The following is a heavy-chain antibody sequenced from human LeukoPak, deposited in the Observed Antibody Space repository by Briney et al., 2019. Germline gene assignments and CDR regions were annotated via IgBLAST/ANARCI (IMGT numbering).Heavy chain of an antibody. CDR3: AGRLWRRDGYNLSAFDI. J-gene: IGHJ3*02. CDR1: GGSISSYY. Sequence: NPSETLSLTCSVSGGSISSYYWNWIRQRPGKGLELIGFIYYSGSTNYNPSLKSRVTISVDTSKNQFSLKLSSVTAADTAVYYCAGRLWRRDGYNLSAFDIWGQGTMVTVSS. V-gene: IGHV4-59*01. D-gene: IGHD5-24*01. CDR2: IYYSGST.